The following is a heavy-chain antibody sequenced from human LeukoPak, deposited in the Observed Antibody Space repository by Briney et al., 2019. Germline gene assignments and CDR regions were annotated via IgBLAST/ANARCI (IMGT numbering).Heavy chain of an antibody. D-gene: IGHD2-21*02. J-gene: IGHJ6*02. CDR3: ARDRCGGDCGYYYYYGMDV. CDR1: GFTFSSYA. V-gene: IGHV3-30-3*01. CDR2: ISYDGSNK. Sequence: GGSLKLSCAASGFTFSSYAMHWVRQAPGKGLEWVAVISYDGSNKYYADSVKGRFTISRDNSKNTLYLQMNSLRAEDTAVYYCARDRCGGDCGYYYYYGMDVWGQGTTVTVSS.